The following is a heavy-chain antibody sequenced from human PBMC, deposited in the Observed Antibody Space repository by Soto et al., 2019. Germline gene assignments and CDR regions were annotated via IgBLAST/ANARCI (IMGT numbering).Heavy chain of an antibody. Sequence: PSQTLSLTCAISGDSVSSISASWNWIRQSPSRGLEWLGRTYYRSKWTNDYAVSVKSRITINPDTSKNQFSLQLSSVTPKDTAMYYCVRGYSSSFDYWGQGTLVTVSS. V-gene: IGHV6-1*01. D-gene: IGHD2-15*01. CDR2: TYYRSKWTN. CDR3: VRGYSSSFDY. CDR1: GDSVSSISAS. J-gene: IGHJ4*02.